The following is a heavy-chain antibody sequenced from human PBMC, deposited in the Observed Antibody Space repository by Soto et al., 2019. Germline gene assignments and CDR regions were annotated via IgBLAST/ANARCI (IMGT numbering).Heavy chain of an antibody. D-gene: IGHD3-3*01. J-gene: IGHJ4*02. Sequence: GGSLRLSCAASGFTFSSYAMHWVRQAPGKGLEYVSAISSNGGSTYYANSVKGRFTISRDNSKNTLYLQMGSLRAEDMAVYYCARESDDFWSGYYYDYWGQGTLVTVSS. V-gene: IGHV3-64*01. CDR3: ARESDDFWSGYYYDY. CDR1: GFTFSSYA. CDR2: ISSNGGST.